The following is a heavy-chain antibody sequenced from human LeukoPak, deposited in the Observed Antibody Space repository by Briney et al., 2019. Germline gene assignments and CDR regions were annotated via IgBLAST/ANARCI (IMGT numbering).Heavy chain of an antibody. CDR1: GYTFTGYD. Sequence: ASVRVSCKASGYTFTGYDINWVRQAIGQGLEWMGWMNPSTGDTGYAQKFQGRVTMTRNTSVDTAFMELSGLGSEDTAVYYCTRGSLSGSSRYYWGQGTLVTVSS. CDR2: MNPSTGDT. CDR3: TRGSLSGSSRYY. D-gene: IGHD1-26*01. J-gene: IGHJ4*02. V-gene: IGHV1-8*01.